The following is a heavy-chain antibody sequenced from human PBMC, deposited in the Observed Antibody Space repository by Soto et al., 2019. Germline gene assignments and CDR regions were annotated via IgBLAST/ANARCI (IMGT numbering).Heavy chain of an antibody. V-gene: IGHV3-30*18. J-gene: IGHJ3*02. Sequence: QVQLVESGGGVVQPGRSLRLSCAASGFTFSSYGMHWVRQAPGKGLEWVAVISYDGSNKYYADSVKGRFTISRDNSKNTLYLQMNSLRAEDTAVYYCAKTQIYTAMDGWDAFDSWGQGTMVTVSS. CDR1: GFTFSSYG. D-gene: IGHD5-18*01. CDR3: AKTQIYTAMDGWDAFDS. CDR2: ISYDGSNK.